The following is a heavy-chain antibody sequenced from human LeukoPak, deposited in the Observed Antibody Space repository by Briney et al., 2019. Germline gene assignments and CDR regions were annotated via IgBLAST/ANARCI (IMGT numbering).Heavy chain of an antibody. J-gene: IGHJ6*03. CDR3: ARDFRSPNYYYYMDV. Sequence: SETLSLTCTVSGGSISSSSYYWGWIRQPPGKGLEWIGSIYYSGTTNYNPSLKSRVTISVDTSKNQFSLKLSSVTAADTAVYYCARDFRSPNYYYYMDVWGKGTTVTVSS. CDR1: GGSISSSSYY. CDR2: IYYSGTT. V-gene: IGHV4-39*07.